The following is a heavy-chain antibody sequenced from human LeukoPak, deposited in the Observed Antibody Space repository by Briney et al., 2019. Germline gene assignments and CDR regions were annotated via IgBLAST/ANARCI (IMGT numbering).Heavy chain of an antibody. Sequence: TSSETLSLTCAVYGGSFSGYYWSWIRQPPGKGLEWIGEINHSGSTNYNPSLKSRVTISVDTSKNQFSLKLSSVTAADTAVYYCARAYCTNGVCYLDYWGQGTLVTVSS. V-gene: IGHV4-34*01. CDR2: INHSGST. J-gene: IGHJ4*02. CDR1: GGSFSGYY. D-gene: IGHD2-8*01. CDR3: ARAYCTNGVCYLDY.